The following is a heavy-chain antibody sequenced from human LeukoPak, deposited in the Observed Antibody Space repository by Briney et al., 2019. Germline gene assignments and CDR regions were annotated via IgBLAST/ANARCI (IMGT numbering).Heavy chain of an antibody. Sequence: GGSLRLSCAASGFTVSSNYMSWVRQAPGKGLEWVSVIYSGGSTYYADSVKGRFTISRDNSKNTLYLQMNSLRAEDTAVYYCARALDSPGYSSSWYPIPLDYWGQGTLVTVSS. CDR1: GFTVSSNY. CDR2: IYSGGST. J-gene: IGHJ4*02. D-gene: IGHD6-13*01. V-gene: IGHV3-53*01. CDR3: ARALDSPGYSSSWYPIPLDY.